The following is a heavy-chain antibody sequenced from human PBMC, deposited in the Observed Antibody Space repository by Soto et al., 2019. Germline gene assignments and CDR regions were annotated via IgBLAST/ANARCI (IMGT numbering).Heavy chain of an antibody. D-gene: IGHD2-2*02. Sequence: EVQLVESGGGLVQPGGSLRLSCAASGFTFSSYSMNWVRQAPGKGLEWVSYISSSSSTIYYADSVKGRFTVSRDNAKNSLYLQMNSLRDEDTAVYYCARDFGYCSSTSCYSRDYYYGMDVW. CDR2: ISSSSSTI. J-gene: IGHJ6*01. V-gene: IGHV3-48*02. CDR3: ARDFGYCSSTSCYSRDYYYGMDV. CDR1: GFTFSSYS.